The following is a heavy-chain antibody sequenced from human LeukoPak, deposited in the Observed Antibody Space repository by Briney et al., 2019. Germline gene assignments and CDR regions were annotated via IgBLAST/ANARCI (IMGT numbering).Heavy chain of an antibody. Sequence: GGSLRLSCAASGFTFSSYAMSWVRQAPGKGLEWVSAISGSGGSTYYADSVKGRFTISRDNSKNTLYLQMNSLRAEDTAVYYCAKRPDRSHYDRTGYYYFDYWGQGTLVTVSS. D-gene: IGHD3-22*01. J-gene: IGHJ4*02. CDR1: GFTFSSYA. V-gene: IGHV3-23*01. CDR2: ISGSGGST. CDR3: AKRPDRSHYDRTGYYYFDY.